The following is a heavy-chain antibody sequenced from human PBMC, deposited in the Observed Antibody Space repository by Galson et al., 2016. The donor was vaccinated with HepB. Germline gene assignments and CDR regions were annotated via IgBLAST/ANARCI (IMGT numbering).Heavy chain of an antibody. D-gene: IGHD2-8*02. V-gene: IGHV3-48*03. CDR3: ARDSTGWNFDY. J-gene: IGHJ4*02. CDR1: GFSFSSYS. Sequence: AASGFSFSSYSMSWVRQAPGKGLEWVSYISSGGSTQMYAESVQGRFTISRDNTKNSVYLQMDSLRAEDTALYFCARDSTGWNFDYWGQGALVTVSS. CDR2: ISSGGSTQ.